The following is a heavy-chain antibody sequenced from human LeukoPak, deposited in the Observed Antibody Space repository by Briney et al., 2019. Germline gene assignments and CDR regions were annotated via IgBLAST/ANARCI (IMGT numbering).Heavy chain of an antibody. CDR2: IKTDGTNT. V-gene: IGHV3-74*01. CDR3: GGSEDGYIDY. CDR1: GFTFTRHR. D-gene: IGHD5-24*01. J-gene: IGHJ4*02. Sequence: GGSLRLSCAASGFTFTRHRMHWVRQAPGKGLEWVSRIKTDGTNTIYADFVEGRFTISRDNARNTLYQQMSSLRAGDTAVYYCGGSEDGYIDYWGQGTLVTVSS.